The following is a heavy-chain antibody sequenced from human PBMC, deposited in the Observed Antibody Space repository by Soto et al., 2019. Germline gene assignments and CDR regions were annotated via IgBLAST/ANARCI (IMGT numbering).Heavy chain of an antibody. J-gene: IGHJ4*02. V-gene: IGHV1-24*01. CDR2: FDPEDGET. Sequence: ASVKVSCKVSGYTLTELSMHWVRQAPGKGLEWMGGFDPEDGETIYAQKFQGRVTMTEDTSTDTAYMELSSLRPEDTAVYYCATTADSSGYYYIDYWGQGTMVTVYS. CDR3: ATTADSSGYYYIDY. D-gene: IGHD3-22*01. CDR1: GYTLTELS.